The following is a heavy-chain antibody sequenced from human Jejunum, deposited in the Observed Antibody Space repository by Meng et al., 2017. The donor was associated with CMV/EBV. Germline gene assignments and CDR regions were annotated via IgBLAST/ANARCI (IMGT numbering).Heavy chain of an antibody. CDR1: YW. CDR3: ARGAGRITTFGVVLSWSAP. V-gene: IGHV5-51*01. CDR2: IYAGDSDT. D-gene: IGHD3-3*01. Sequence: YWIGWVRQMPGKGLEWMGIIYAGDSDTRYGPSFEGQVTISVDKSIDTAYLQWSSLKASDTAMYYCARGAGRITTFGVVLSWSAPWGQGTLVTVSS. J-gene: IGHJ5*02.